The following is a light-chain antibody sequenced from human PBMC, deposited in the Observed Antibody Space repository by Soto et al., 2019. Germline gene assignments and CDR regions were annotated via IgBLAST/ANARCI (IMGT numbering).Light chain of an antibody. CDR1: QNIGRS. CDR3: QRYEYYWT. V-gene: IGKV1-5*03. CDR2: EAS. J-gene: IGKJ1*01. Sequence: DIQMTQSPCTLSASVGARVTITCRASQNIGRSLAWYQQKPGKAPKVLIYEASSLDSGVPSRFSSSGSGTEFTLTINTVQPDDFPTFLCQRYEYYWTFAQGPKVHIK.